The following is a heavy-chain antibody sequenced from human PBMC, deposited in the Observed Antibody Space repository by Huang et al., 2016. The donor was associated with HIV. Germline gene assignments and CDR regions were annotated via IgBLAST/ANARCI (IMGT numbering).Heavy chain of an antibody. CDR2: IRGSGSST. Sequence: EVQLLESGGGLVQPGGSLRLSCAASIFTFSTSAMSWVRQAPGRGVGWVAGIRGSGSSTYYADSVKGRFTISRDNSRNTLYLQMKSLRVEDTAIYYCAKGSERSLTGPKYQYYFDYWGQGTLVTVSS. CDR1: IFTFSTSA. J-gene: IGHJ4*02. D-gene: IGHD3-3*01. CDR3: AKGSERSLTGPKYQYYFDY. V-gene: IGHV3-23*01.